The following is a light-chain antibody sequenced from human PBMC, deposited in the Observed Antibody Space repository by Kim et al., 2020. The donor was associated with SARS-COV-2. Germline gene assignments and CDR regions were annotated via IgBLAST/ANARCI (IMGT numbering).Light chain of an antibody. Sequence: PGERATLSCRASQSVSSSYLAWYQQQPGQAPRLLLYGASSRATGIPDRFSGSVSGTDFTLTISRLEPEDFAVYYCQQYGSSPPWTFGQGTKVDIK. CDR2: GAS. V-gene: IGKV3-20*01. CDR1: QSVSSSY. J-gene: IGKJ1*01. CDR3: QQYGSSPPWT.